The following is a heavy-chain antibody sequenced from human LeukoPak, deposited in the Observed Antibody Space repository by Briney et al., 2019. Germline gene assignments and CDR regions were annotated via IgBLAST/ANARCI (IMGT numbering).Heavy chain of an antibody. CDR1: GFTFSSYW. J-gene: IGHJ4*02. CDR2: IKQDGSEK. Sequence: PGGSLRLSCAASGFTFSSYWMSWVRQAPGKGLEWVANIKQDGSEKYYVDSVKGRFTISRDNAKNSLYLQMNSLRAEDTAVYYCARDDYGDYYGSGSYSGPVDYWGQGTLVTVSS. CDR3: ARDDYGDYYGSGSYSGPVDY. V-gene: IGHV3-7*01. D-gene: IGHD3-10*01.